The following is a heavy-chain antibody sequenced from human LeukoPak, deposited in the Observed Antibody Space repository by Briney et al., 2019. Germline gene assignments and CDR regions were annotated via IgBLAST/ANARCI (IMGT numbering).Heavy chain of an antibody. CDR1: GFTFSSYG. D-gene: IGHD3-22*01. CDR2: ISHDGSNK. V-gene: IGHV3-30*18. CDR3: AKDLMVVVTSAFDY. Sequence: PGRSLRLSCAASGFTFSSYGMHWVRQAPGKGLEWVAVISHDGSNKYYADSVKGRFTISRDNSKNTLYLQMNSLRAEDTAVYYCAKDLMVVVTSAFDYWGQGTLVTVSS. J-gene: IGHJ4*02.